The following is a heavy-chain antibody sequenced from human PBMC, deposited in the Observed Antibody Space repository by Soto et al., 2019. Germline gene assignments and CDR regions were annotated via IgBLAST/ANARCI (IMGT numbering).Heavy chain of an antibody. J-gene: IGHJ2*01. V-gene: IGHV3-74*01. CDR3: ARGGGLNWYFDL. D-gene: IGHD3-16*01. Sequence: EVQLVESGGGLVQPGGSLRLSCAASGFTFSSYWMLWVRQAPGKGLVWVSRINSDGSSTSYADSVKGRFTISRDNAKNTLYLQMNSLRAEDTAVYYCARGGGLNWYFDLWGRGTLVTVSS. CDR2: INSDGSST. CDR1: GFTFSSYW.